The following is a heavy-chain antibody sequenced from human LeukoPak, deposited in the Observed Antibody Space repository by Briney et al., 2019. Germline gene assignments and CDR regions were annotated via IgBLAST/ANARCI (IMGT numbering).Heavy chain of an antibody. CDR1: GGSISNYY. CDR2: IYYSGST. V-gene: IGHV4-59*01. J-gene: IGHJ4*02. CDR3: AREMGGYSYGYAAFDY. D-gene: IGHD5-18*01. Sequence: SETLSLTCTVSGGSISNYYWSWIRQPPGKGLEWIGYIYYSGSTNYNPSLKSRVTISVDTSKNQFSLKLSSVTAADTAVYYCAREMGGYSYGYAAFDYWGQGTQVIVSS.